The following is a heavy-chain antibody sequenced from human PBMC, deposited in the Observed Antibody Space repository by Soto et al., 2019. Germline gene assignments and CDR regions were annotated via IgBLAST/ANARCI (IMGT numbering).Heavy chain of an antibody. Sequence: SGTLSLTCAVYGGSFSGYYWSWIRQPPGKGLEWIGEINHSGSTNYNPSLKSRVTISVDTSKNQFSLKLTSVTAADTAVYHCVTTWVGDNQEHSNRYYYFDYWGQGALVTVSS. CDR1: GGSFSGYY. V-gene: IGHV4-34*01. J-gene: IGHJ4*02. CDR3: VTTWVGDNQEHSNRYYYFDY. CDR2: INHSGST. D-gene: IGHD3-16*02.